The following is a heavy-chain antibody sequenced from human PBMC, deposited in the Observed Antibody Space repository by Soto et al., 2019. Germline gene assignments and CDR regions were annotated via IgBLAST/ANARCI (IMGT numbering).Heavy chain of an antibody. CDR2: ISYDGSNK. V-gene: IGHV3-30*18. CDR3: AKDMYDSSGYHLYYYYYGMDV. D-gene: IGHD3-22*01. CDR1: GLTFSSYG. J-gene: IGHJ6*02. Sequence: GGSLRLSCAASGLTFSSYGMHWVRQAPGKGLEWVAVISYDGSNKYYADSVKGRFTISRDNSKNTLYLQMNSLRAEDTAVYYCAKDMYDSSGYHLYYYYYGMDVWGQGTTVTVSS.